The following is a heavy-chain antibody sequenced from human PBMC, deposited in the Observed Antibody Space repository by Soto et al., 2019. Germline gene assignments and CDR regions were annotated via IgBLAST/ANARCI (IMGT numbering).Heavy chain of an antibody. D-gene: IGHD5-18*01. CDR1: GGYFSGHY. Sequence: PSETLSLPYAVYGGYFSGHYCRWIRQPPGKGLEWIGEINHSGSTNYNPSLKSRVTISVDTSKNQFSLKLSSVTAADTAVYYCAREGYSYGVYYFAYWCQGTLVNVS. J-gene: IGHJ4*02. CDR2: INHSGST. V-gene: IGHV4-34*01. CDR3: AREGYSYGVYYFAY.